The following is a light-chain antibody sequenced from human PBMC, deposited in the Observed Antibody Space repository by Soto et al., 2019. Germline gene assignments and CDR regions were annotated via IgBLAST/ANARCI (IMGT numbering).Light chain of an antibody. J-gene: IGKJ4*01. CDR3: EYYGDSII. CDR1: QTFSSAY. CDR2: GAS. Sequence: EIVLTQSPGTLSLSPGRRAILSCRASQTFSSAYLAWYQQRPGQAPRLLIYGASSRATGIPDRFSGRGSGTDFALTFSRLEPEDFAVYYCEYYGDSIIFGGGTKVDIK. V-gene: IGKV3-20*01.